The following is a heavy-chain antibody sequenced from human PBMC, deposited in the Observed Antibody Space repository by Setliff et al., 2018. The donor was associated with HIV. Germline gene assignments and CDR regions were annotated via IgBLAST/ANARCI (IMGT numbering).Heavy chain of an antibody. CDR3: AKAFSKLLIDY. J-gene: IGHJ4*02. CDR2: IKQDGSEE. V-gene: IGHV3-7*01. D-gene: IGHD2-15*01. CDR1: GFTFRNYY. Sequence: GGSLRLSCAASGFTFRNYYMSWVRQAPGKGLEWVANIKQDGSEENYVDSVKGRFTISRDNAKNSLHLQMNSLRAEDTAVYYCAKAFSKLLIDYWGQGTLVTVSS.